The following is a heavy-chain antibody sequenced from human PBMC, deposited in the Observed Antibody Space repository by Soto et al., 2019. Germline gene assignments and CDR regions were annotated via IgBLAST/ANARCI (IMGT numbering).Heavy chain of an antibody. CDR3: AKNGQPPYYYYGLDV. Sequence: ASGKVSCGAPGYPFTTYGISWVRQAPGQGLEWMGWISGYNGDTNYAQKFQGRVTMTIDTSTGTAYMEVRSLTSDITGVYYCAKNGQPPYYYYGLDVWG. J-gene: IGHJ6*02. D-gene: IGHD2-8*01. V-gene: IGHV1-18*01. CDR2: ISGYNGDT. CDR1: GYPFTTYG.